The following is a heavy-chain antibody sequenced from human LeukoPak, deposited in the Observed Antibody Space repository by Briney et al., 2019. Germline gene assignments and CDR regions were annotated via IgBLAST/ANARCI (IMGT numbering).Heavy chain of an antibody. D-gene: IGHD3-10*01. V-gene: IGHV3-30*18. J-gene: IGHJ4*02. Sequence: GGSLRLSCAASGFTFSTYGMHWGRQAPGKGLEWVAVITFDGSNKYYADSVKGRFTISRDNSKNTLYLQMNSLRAEDTALYYCAKGWSGESFGAQFDYWGQGTLVTVSS. CDR1: GFTFSTYG. CDR3: AKGWSGESFGAQFDY. CDR2: ITFDGSNK.